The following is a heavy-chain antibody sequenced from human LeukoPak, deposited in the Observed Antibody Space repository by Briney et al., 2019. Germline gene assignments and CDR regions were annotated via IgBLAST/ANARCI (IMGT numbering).Heavy chain of an antibody. J-gene: IGHJ4*02. CDR2: INPNSGGT. CDR3: LRFLEWLLED. Sequence: GASVKVSCKASGYTFTGYYMHWVRQAPGQVLEWMGRINPNSGGTNYAQKFQGRVTMTRDTSISTAYMELSRLRSDDTAVYYCLRFLEWLLEDWGQGTLVTVSS. CDR1: GYTFTGYY. V-gene: IGHV1-2*06. D-gene: IGHD3-3*01.